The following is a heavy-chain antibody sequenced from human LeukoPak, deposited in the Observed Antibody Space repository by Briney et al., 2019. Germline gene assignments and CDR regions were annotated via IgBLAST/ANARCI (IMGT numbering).Heavy chain of an antibody. Sequence: SETLSLTCTVSGGSISSSSYYWGWIRQPPGKGLEWIGSIYYSGSTYYNPSLKSRVTISVDTSKNQFSLKLSSVTAEDTAVYYCARIAAAVPDQWGQGTLVTVSS. CDR1: GGSISSSSYY. D-gene: IGHD2-2*01. CDR3: ARIAAAVPDQ. CDR2: IYYSGST. V-gene: IGHV4-39*01. J-gene: IGHJ5*02.